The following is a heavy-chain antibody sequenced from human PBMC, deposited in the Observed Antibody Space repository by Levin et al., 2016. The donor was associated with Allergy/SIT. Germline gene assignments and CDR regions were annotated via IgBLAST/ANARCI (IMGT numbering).Heavy chain of an antibody. V-gene: IGHV1-46*01. J-gene: IGHJ5*02. CDR3: TRGEVTNKWFGP. CDR2: INPNDGST. Sequence: ASVKVSCKAVGYTFTSYYIHWVRQAPGQGLEWMGIINPNDGSTTYAQKFQGRVIVTRDTSTGTVYMELTSLRSEDTAVYFCTRGEVTNKWFGPWGQGTQVTVSS. CDR1: GYTFTSYY. D-gene: IGHD4-17*01.